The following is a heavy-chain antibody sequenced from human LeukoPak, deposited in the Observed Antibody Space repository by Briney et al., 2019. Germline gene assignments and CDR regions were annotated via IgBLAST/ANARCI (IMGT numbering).Heavy chain of an antibody. CDR1: GDAVINNHYY. CDR2: IFYSGALFSRGDT. D-gene: IGHD5-12*01. CDR3: ASWRGYHGYDYGFDY. Sequence: SETLSLTCNVSGDAVINNHYYWGWIRQSPGKGLEWIANIFYSGALFSRGDTYYNPTLKSRVTISVDTSKNQFSLKVRSVTAADTAVYYCASWRGYHGYDYGFDYWGQGTLVTVSS. V-gene: IGHV4-39*07. J-gene: IGHJ4*02.